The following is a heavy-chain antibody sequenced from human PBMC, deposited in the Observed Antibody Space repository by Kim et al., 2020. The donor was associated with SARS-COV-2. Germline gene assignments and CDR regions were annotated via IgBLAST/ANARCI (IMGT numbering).Heavy chain of an antibody. V-gene: IGHV2-5*02. J-gene: IGHJ4*02. D-gene: IGHD4-4*01. Sequence: SGPTLVNPTQTLTLTCTFSGFSLTTGGVFVGWIRQPPGRALEWLALIYWDDDKRYSPSLKTRLTITKDTSKNQVVLTMTNMDPVDTATYFCAHGNNYLRYFHYWGQGTLVTVSS. CDR3: AHGNNYLRYFHY. CDR2: IYWDDDK. CDR1: GFSLTTGGVF.